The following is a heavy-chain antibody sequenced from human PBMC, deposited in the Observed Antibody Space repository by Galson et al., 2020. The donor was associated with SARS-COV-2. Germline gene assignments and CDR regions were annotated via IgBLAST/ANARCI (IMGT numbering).Heavy chain of an antibody. CDR3: ARGSPYMITFGGVIVENAFDI. V-gene: IGHV4-34*01. CDR1: GGSFSGYY. J-gene: IGHJ3*02. D-gene: IGHD3-16*02. Sequence: SETLSLTCAVYGGSFSGYYWSWIRQPPGKGLEWIGEINHSGSTNYNPSLKSRVTISVDTSKNQFSLKLSSVTAADTAVYYCARGSPYMITFGGVIVENAFDIWGQGTMVTVSS. CDR2: INHSGST.